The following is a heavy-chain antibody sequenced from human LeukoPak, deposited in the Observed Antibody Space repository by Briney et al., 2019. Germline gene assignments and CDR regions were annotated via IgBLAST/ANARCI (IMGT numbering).Heavy chain of an antibody. CDR3: ARDRGGYTYSHHY. CDR1: GFTFSSYW. J-gene: IGHJ4*02. CDR2: IKQDGSEK. V-gene: IGHV3-7*01. D-gene: IGHD5-18*01. Sequence: PGGSLRLSCAASGFTFSSYWMSWVRQAPGKGLEWVANIKQDGSEKYYVDSVKGRFTISRDNAKNSLYLQMNSLRAEDTAVYYCARDRGGYTYSHHYWGQGTLVTVSS.